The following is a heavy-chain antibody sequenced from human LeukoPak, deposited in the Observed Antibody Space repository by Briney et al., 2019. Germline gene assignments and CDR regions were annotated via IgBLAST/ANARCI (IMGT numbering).Heavy chain of an antibody. CDR3: TAGTGRSDFDY. J-gene: IGHJ4*02. Sequence: PGGSLRLSCAASGFTFSNAWMSWVRQPPGRGLEWVGRIKRKGDDGTIDYAAPVKGRLSISRDGSKNTLYLQMNSLKSEDTAVYYCTAGTGRSDFDYWGQGTLVTVSS. V-gene: IGHV3-15*01. D-gene: IGHD3/OR15-3a*01. CDR2: IKRKGDDGTI. CDR1: GFTFSNAW.